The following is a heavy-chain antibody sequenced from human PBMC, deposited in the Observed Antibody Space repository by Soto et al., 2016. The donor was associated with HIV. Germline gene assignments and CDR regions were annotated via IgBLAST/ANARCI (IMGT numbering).Heavy chain of an antibody. V-gene: IGHV3-20*04. D-gene: IGHD3-10*01. CDR1: GFTFDDYG. CDR2: INWNGGRT. CDR3: ARDRGYYYGSGSSKAVYYYGMDV. J-gene: IGHJ6*02. Sequence: EVQLVESGGGVVRPGGSLRLSCAASGFTFDDYGMSWVRQAPGKGLEWVSGINWNGGRTGYVDSVKGRFTIFRDNAKNSLYLQMNSLRVEDTALYYCARDRGYYYGSGSSKAVYYYGMDVWGQGTTVTVSS.